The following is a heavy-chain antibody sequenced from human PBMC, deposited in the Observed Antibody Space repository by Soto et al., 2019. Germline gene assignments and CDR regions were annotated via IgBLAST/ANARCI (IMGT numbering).Heavy chain of an antibody. D-gene: IGHD3-10*01. Sequence: GESLKISCKGSGYSFTSYWIGWVRQMPGEGLEWMGIIYPGDSDTRYSRSFQGQVTISADKSISTAYLQWSSLKASDTAMYYCARIPTNGDYYYYGMDVWGQGTTVTVSS. V-gene: IGHV5-51*01. CDR3: ARIPTNGDYYYYGMDV. J-gene: IGHJ6*02. CDR2: IYPGDSDT. CDR1: GYSFTSYW.